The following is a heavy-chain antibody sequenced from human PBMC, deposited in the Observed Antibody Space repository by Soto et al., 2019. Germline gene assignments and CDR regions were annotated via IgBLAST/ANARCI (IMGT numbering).Heavy chain of an antibody. CDR2: IYSEGSST. CDR1: GFTFSSYW. J-gene: IGHJ3*02. CDR3: ARGATVTTRNALDI. V-gene: IGHV3-74*01. D-gene: IGHD4-17*01. Sequence: EVQLVESGGGLVQPGGSLRLSCAASGFTFSSYWMHWVRQAPGKGLVWVSRIYSEGSSTSNADSVKGRFTISRDNAKNTLYLQMNSLRVEDTAVYYCARGATVTTRNALDIWGQGKMVTVSS.